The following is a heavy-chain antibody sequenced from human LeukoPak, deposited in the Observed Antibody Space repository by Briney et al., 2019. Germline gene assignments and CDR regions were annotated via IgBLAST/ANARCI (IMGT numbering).Heavy chain of an antibody. CDR2: ISYDGSNK. J-gene: IGHJ4*02. CDR1: GFTLSSYS. D-gene: IGHD3-10*02. V-gene: IGHV3-30*18. Sequence: GSLRLSCAASGFTLSSYSMNWVRQAPGKGLEWVAVISYDGSNKYYADSVKGRFTISRDNSKNTLYLQMNSLRAEDTAVYYCAKVSRVFGELYYYFDYWGQGTLVTVSS. CDR3: AKVSRVFGELYYYFDY.